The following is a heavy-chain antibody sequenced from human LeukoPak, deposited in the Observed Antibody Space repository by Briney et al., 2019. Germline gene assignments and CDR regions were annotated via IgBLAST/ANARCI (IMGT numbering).Heavy chain of an antibody. D-gene: IGHD3-3*01. V-gene: IGHV3-7*01. CDR1: GFTFRNYW. CDR2: IKQDGSEK. CDR3: ARDSEAIFGVGYYYMDV. J-gene: IGHJ6*03. Sequence: GGSLRLSCTDSGFTFRNYWMTWVRQAPGKGLEWVANIKQDGSEKYYVDSVKGRFTISRDNAKNSLYLQMNSLRAEDTAVYYCARDSEAIFGVGYYYMDVWGKGTTVTVSS.